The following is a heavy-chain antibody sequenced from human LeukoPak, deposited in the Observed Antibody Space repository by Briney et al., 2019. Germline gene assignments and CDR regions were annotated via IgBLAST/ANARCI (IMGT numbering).Heavy chain of an antibody. CDR1: GFTFSSYG. V-gene: IGHV3-30*02. Sequence: PGGSLRLSCAASGFTFSSYGMHWVRQAPGKGLEWVAFIRYDGSNKYYADSVKGRFTISRDNSKNTLYLQMNSLRAEDTAVYYCAKDGQVAGSYYYYYMDVWGKGTTVTVSS. D-gene: IGHD6-19*01. CDR3: AKDGQVAGSYYYYYMDV. J-gene: IGHJ6*03. CDR2: IRYDGSNK.